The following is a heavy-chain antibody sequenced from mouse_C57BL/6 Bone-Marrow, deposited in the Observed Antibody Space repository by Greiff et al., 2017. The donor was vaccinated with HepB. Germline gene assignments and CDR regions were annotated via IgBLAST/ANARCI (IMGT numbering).Heavy chain of an antibody. CDR3: TRGGITFDY. V-gene: IGHV5-9-1*02. Sequence: EVKLMESGEGLVKPGGSLKLSCAASGFTFSSYAMSWVRQTPEKRLEWVAYISSGGAYIYYADTMKGRFTISRDNARNTLYLQMSSLKAEDTAMYYCTRGGITFDYWVQGTTLTVSS. CDR2: ISSGGAYI. CDR1: GFTFSSYA. D-gene: IGHD2-4*01. J-gene: IGHJ2*01.